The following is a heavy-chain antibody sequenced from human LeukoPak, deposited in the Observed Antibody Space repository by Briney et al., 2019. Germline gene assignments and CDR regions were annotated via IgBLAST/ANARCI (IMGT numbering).Heavy chain of an antibody. V-gene: IGHV1-69*06. CDR2: IIPIFGTA. CDR3: ARERWFGEYDWFDP. Sequence: SVKVSCKASGYTFTGYYMHWVRQAPGQGLEWMGGIIPIFGTANYAQKFQGRVTITADKPTSTAYMELSSLRSEDTAVYYCARERWFGEYDWFDPWGQGTLVTVSS. D-gene: IGHD3-10*01. CDR1: GYTFTGYY. J-gene: IGHJ5*02.